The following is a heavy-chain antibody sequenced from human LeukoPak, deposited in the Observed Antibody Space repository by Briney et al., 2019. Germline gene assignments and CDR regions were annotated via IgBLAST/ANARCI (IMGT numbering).Heavy chain of an antibody. CDR3: AKRWARGGYDSYYYYGMDV. V-gene: IGHV3-23*01. CDR1: GFTFSSYA. D-gene: IGHD5-12*01. Sequence: PGGSLRLSCAASGFTFSSYAMSWVRQAPGKGLEWVSAISGSGGSTYYADPVKGRFTISRDNSKNTLYLQMNSLRAEDTAVYYCAKRWARGGYDSYYYYGMDVWGKGTTVTVSS. CDR2: ISGSGGST. J-gene: IGHJ6*04.